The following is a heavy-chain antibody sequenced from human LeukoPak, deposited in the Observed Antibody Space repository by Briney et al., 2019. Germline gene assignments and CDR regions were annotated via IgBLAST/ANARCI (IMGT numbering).Heavy chain of an antibody. Sequence: PGGSLRLSCAASGFIFSSYWMTWVRQAPGKGLEWVANIKQDGSEKYYVDSVKGRFTISRDNAKNSVYLQMNSLRVEDTAVYYCARGFLWLFGGQGTLVTVSS. J-gene: IGHJ4*02. CDR1: GFIFSSYW. CDR3: ARGFLWLF. D-gene: IGHD2/OR15-2a*01. CDR2: IKQDGSEK. V-gene: IGHV3-7*01.